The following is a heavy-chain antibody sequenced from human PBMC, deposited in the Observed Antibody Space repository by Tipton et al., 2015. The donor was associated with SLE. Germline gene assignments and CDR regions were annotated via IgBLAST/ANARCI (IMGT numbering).Heavy chain of an antibody. J-gene: IGHJ5*02. D-gene: IGHD3-16*01. CDR1: GHSISSGDYY. CDR2: IYLSGLT. V-gene: IGHV4-30-4*08. Sequence: TLSLTCTVSGHSISSGDYYWTWIRQLPGMGLEWIGFIYLSGLTYYNPSLKSRVTISVDTSKNQFSLKLSSVTAADTAVYYCARQGGRQWFDPWGQGTLVTVSS. CDR3: ARQGGRQWFDP.